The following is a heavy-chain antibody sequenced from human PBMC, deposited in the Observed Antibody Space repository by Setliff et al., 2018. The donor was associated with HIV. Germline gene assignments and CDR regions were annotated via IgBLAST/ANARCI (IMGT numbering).Heavy chain of an antibody. CDR1: GDSISSGSYY. D-gene: IGHD1-26*01. J-gene: IGHJ4*02. V-gene: IGHV4-61*09. CDR3: ARHYNVNYYVRKDFDY. Sequence: PSETLSLTCSVSGDSISSGSYYWSWIRLPAGKGLEWIGQIHTTGSTNYNPSLKSRVTISVDTSKNQFSLKLRSVTAADTAVYYCARHYNVNYYVRKDFDYWGQGILVTGSS. CDR2: IHTTGST.